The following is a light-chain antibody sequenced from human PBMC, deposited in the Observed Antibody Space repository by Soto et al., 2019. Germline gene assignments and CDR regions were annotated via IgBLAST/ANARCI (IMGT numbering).Light chain of an antibody. CDR1: SNDIGGYNY. Sequence: QSVLTQPASVSGSPGQSITISCTGTSNDIGGYNYVSWLQQHPGEAPKLIIYEVSNRPSGVSNRFSGSKSGNTASLTISGLQAEDEADYYCSSYRNGGTLIFGGGTKLTVL. CDR3: SSYRNGGTLI. J-gene: IGLJ2*01. V-gene: IGLV2-14*01. CDR2: EVS.